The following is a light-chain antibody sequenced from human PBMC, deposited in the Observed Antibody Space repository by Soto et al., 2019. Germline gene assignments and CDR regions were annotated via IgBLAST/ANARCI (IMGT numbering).Light chain of an antibody. Sequence: EIVMTQSPATLSVSPGERATLSCRASQSVSSNLAWYQQKPGQAPRLLIYGASTRATCIPARFSGSGSGTELTLTIRSLQSEDFAVYYCQQYNNWPLTFGQGTKVEIK. CDR1: QSVSSN. J-gene: IGKJ1*01. CDR3: QQYNNWPLT. V-gene: IGKV3-15*01. CDR2: GAS.